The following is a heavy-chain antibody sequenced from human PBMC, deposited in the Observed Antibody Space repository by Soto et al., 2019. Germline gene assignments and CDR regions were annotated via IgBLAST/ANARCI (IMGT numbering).Heavy chain of an antibody. J-gene: IGHJ4*02. CDR2: IKRDGSEE. CDR3: APYHGPDWETSRFRH. Sequence: SGGTRRLSCSPSGVTFRTYLMRWVRQSPGEGLGWVANIKRDGSEEYYADSVEVPFTISRDNTKNSLYLQMNSLRADHTTIYYCAPYHGPDWETSRFRHWEQGTLVTVSS. V-gene: IGHV3-7*01. D-gene: IGHD3-16*02. CDR1: GVTFRTYL.